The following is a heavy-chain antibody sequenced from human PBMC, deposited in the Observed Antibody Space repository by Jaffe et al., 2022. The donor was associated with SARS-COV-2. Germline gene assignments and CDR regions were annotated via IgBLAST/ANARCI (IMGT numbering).Heavy chain of an antibody. J-gene: IGHJ4*02. CDR3: ARGGIAAADSFDY. D-gene: IGHD6-13*01. CDR1: GFTFSSYA. V-gene: IGHV3-30-3*01. Sequence: QVQLVESGGGVVQPGRSLRLSCAASGFTFSSYAMHWVRQAPGKGLEWVAVISYDGSNKYYADSVKGRFTISRDNSKNTLYLQMNSLRAEDTAVYYCARGGIAAADSFDYWGQGTLVTVSS. CDR2: ISYDGSNK.